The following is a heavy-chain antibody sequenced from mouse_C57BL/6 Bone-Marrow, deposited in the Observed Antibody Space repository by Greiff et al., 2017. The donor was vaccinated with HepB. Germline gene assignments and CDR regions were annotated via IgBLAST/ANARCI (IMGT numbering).Heavy chain of an antibody. CDR3: AREGYYGSRGY. CDR1: GYTFTSYG. J-gene: IGHJ2*01. D-gene: IGHD1-1*01. CDR2: IYPRSGNT. Sequence: VQGVESGAELARPGASVKLSCKASGYTFTSYGISWVKQRTGQGLEWIGEIYPRSGNTYYNEKFKGKATLTADKSSSTAYMELRSLTSEDSAVYFCAREGYYGSRGYWGQGTTLTVSS. V-gene: IGHV1-81*01.